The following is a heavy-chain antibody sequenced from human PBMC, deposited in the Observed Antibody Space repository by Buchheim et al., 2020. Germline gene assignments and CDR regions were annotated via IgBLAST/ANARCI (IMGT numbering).Heavy chain of an antibody. J-gene: IGHJ4*02. CDR2: ITSSSSHT. D-gene: IGHD1-14*01. CDR1: GFSFSIFD. V-gene: IGHV3-21*01. CDR3: ARERYGY. Sequence: EVQLVESGGGLVKPGGSPRLSCAVSGFSFSIFDMNWVRQAPGKGLEWVSSITSSSSHTYYAGSVKGRFTISRDNAKNSLYLQMNSLRPEDTAVYYCARERYGYWGQGTL.